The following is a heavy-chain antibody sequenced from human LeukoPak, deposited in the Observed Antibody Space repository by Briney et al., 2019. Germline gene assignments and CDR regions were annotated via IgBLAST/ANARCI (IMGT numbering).Heavy chain of an antibody. CDR3: ARHSSGWYGYYYYYMDV. CDR2: IYYSGST. D-gene: IGHD6-19*01. J-gene: IGHJ6*03. Sequence: SETLSLTCTVSGGSISSYYWGWIRQPPGKGLEWIGYIYYSGSTNYNPSLKSRVTISVDTSKNQFSLKLSSVTAADTAVYYRARHSSGWYGYYYYYMDVWGKGTTVTVSS. V-gene: IGHV4-59*08. CDR1: GGSISSYY.